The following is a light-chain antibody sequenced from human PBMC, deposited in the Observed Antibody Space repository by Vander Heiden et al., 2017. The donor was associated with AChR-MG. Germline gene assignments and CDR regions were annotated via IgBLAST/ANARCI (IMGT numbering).Light chain of an antibody. V-gene: IGKV3-11*01. CDR1: RSVGDS. CDR3: HQRGDWPRT. Sequence: EIVLTQSPATLSLSPGETATLSCRASRSVGDSLAWYQLKPGQPPRLLIYGTSNSATGVPLRFSGRGSGTDFTLTIRDLQSEDFGLYFCHQRGDWPRTFGHGTRVEI. J-gene: IGKJ1*01. CDR2: GTS.